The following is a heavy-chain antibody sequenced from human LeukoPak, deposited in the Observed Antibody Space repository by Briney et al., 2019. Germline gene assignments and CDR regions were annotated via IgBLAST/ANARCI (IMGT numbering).Heavy chain of an antibody. CDR1: GGTFSGFY. CDR3: ARACHDTLEYGYYMDV. D-gene: IGHD3-3*01. CDR2: INHTGKTNYNPSLT. Sequence: SETLSLTCAVAGGTFSGFYGSWLRQTPGKGLEWIGEINHTGKTNYNPSLTDYNPSLKSRVTISVDSSKNELSLRVSSVTAADTGVYFCARACHDTLEYGYYMDVWGKGTTVTVSS. V-gene: IGHV4-34*01. J-gene: IGHJ6*03.